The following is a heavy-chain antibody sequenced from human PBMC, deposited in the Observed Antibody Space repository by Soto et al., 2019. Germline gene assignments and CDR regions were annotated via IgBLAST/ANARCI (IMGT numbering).Heavy chain of an antibody. CDR3: ASSNIVAAPYGMDV. V-gene: IGHV1-18*01. Sequence: ASVKVSCKASGYTFTSYAISWVRQAPGQGLEWMGWVSAYNGNTNYSQNLQGRVTITTDTSTSTAYMEMSSLRSEDTAVYYCASSNIVAAPYGMDVWGQGTTVTVSS. J-gene: IGHJ6*02. CDR2: VSAYNGNT. CDR1: GYTFTSYA. D-gene: IGHD6-13*01.